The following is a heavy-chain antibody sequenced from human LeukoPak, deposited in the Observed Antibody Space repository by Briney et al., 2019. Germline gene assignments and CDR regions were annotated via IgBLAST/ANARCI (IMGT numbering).Heavy chain of an antibody. Sequence: GGSLRLSCAASGFTFSSYAMHWVRQAPGKGLEWVAVISYDGGNAYYTKSVKGRFTISRDNSENTLFLQMSSLRGEDTAVYYCARDKGTIWNSQNDPFDIWGQGTMVTVSS. V-gene: IGHV3-30*10. J-gene: IGHJ3*02. D-gene: IGHD1-7*01. CDR2: ISYDGGNA. CDR1: GFTFSSYA. CDR3: ARDKGTIWNSQNDPFDI.